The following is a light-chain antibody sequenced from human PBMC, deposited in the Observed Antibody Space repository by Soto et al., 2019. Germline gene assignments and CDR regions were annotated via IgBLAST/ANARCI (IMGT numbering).Light chain of an antibody. CDR1: QSISNW. CDR2: KTS. V-gene: IGKV1-5*03. CDR3: QQYNSYSRT. Sequence: QLTQSPSTLSASVGDRVTITCRASQSISNWLAWYQRKPGKAPKILIYKTSSLESGVPSRFSGSGSGTEFTLTISSLQPDDFATYYCQQYNSYSRTFGQGTKVDIK. J-gene: IGKJ1*01.